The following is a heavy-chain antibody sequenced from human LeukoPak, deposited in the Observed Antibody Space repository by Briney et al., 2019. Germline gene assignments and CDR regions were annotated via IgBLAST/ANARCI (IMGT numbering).Heavy chain of an antibody. CDR1: GGTFRSYT. Sequence: GSSVKVSYKASGGTFRSYTISWVRQAPGQGLEWMGRIIPILGIANYAQKFQGRVTITADKSTSTAYMELSSLRSEDTAVYYCARDGIPIDPWGQGTLVTVSS. V-gene: IGHV1-69*04. J-gene: IGHJ5*02. CDR2: IIPILGIA. CDR3: ARDGIPIDP. D-gene: IGHD5-18*01.